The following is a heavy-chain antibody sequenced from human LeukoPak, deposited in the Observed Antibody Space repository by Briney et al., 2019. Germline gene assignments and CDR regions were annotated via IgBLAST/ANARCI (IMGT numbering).Heavy chain of an antibody. J-gene: IGHJ3*02. Sequence: SETLSLTCTVSGGSISSGGYYWSWIRQPPGKGLEWIGYIYYSGSTNYNPSLKSRVTISVDTSKNQFSLKLSSVTAADTAVYYCARREAAIDAFDIWGQGTMVTVSS. D-gene: IGHD1-26*01. V-gene: IGHV4-61*08. CDR1: GGSISSGGYY. CDR3: ARREAAIDAFDI. CDR2: IYYSGST.